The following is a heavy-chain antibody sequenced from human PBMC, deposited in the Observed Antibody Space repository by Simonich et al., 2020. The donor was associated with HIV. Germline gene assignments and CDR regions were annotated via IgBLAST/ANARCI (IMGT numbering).Heavy chain of an antibody. J-gene: IGHJ4*02. Sequence: QVQLVESGGGVVQPGRSLRLSCAASGFTFSSYAMHWVRQAPGKGLEWVAVISYDGSKKYYADSVKGRFTISRDNSKNTLYLQMNSLRAEDTAVYYCASGGSISSVWADDYWGQGTLVTVSS. V-gene: IGHV3-30*07. D-gene: IGHD3-16*01. CDR2: ISYDGSKK. CDR3: ASGGSISSVWADDY. CDR1: GFTFSSYA.